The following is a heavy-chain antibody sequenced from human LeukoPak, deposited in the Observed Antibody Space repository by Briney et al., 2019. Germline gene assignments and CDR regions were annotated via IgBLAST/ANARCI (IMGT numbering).Heavy chain of an antibody. CDR1: GFLFSSYG. V-gene: IGHV3-30*02. CDR2: IRSDGNNK. CDR3: ANLDYGDYGVDY. D-gene: IGHD4-17*01. J-gene: IGHJ4*02. Sequence: PGGSLRLSCAASGFLFSSYGMHWVRQAPGKGLEWVTFIRSDGNNKYYADSVRGRFTISRDNSKNTLYLQLNSLGAEDTAVYYCANLDYGDYGVDYWGQGTLVTVSS.